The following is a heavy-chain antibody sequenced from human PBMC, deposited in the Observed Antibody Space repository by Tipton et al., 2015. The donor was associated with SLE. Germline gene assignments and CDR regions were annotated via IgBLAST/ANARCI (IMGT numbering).Heavy chain of an antibody. J-gene: IGHJ3*02. CDR3: ARGLVVYDIEVGALDI. CDR2: IWDDGSNE. V-gene: IGHV3-33*08. Sequence: QLVQSGGGVVRPGGSLRLSCAASGFTFDDYGMYWVRQAPGKGLEWVALIWDDGSNEYYADSVRGRFTISRDNSRNTLYLQMNSLRDEDTAVYYCARGLVVYDIEVGALDIWGQGTMVTVAS. D-gene: IGHD2-8*02. CDR1: GFTFDDYG.